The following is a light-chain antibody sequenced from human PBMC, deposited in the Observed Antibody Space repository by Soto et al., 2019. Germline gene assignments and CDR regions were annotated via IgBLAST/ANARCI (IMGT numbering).Light chain of an antibody. CDR1: SSDVVSYNL. J-gene: IGLJ2*01. Sequence: QSALTQPASVSGSPGQSITISCTGTSSDVVSYNLVSWYQQHPGKAPKLMIYEGSKRPSGVSNRFSGSKSGNTASLTISGLQAEDEADYYCCSYAGSSTSVVFGGGTKLTVL. V-gene: IGLV2-23*01. CDR3: CSYAGSSTSVV. CDR2: EGS.